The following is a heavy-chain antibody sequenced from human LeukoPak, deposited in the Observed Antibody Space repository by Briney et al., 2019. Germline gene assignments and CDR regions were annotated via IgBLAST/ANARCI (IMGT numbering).Heavy chain of an antibody. V-gene: IGHV4-59*08. J-gene: IGHJ4*02. CDR1: GGSISSYY. Sequence: PSETLSLTCTVSGGSISSYYWSWIRQPPGKGLEWMGYIYYSGSTNYNPSLKSRVTISVDTSKNQFSLKLSSVTAADTAVYYCARHPVPSLDYGDYGYWGQGTLVTVSS. CDR2: IYYSGST. CDR3: ARHPVPSLDYGDYGY. D-gene: IGHD4-17*01.